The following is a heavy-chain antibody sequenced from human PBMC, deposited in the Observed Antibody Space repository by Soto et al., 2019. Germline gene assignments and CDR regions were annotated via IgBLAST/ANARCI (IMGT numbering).Heavy chain of an antibody. D-gene: IGHD2-15*01. CDR2: INAGNGNT. CDR3: ARELGGWPDY. V-gene: IGHV1-3*01. Sequence: GSSVKVSCKGSGYTFTCYAMHWVRQAPGQRREWMGWINAGNGNTKYSQKFQGRVTITRDTSASTAYMELSSLRSEDTAVYYCARELGGWPDYWGQGTLVTVSS. J-gene: IGHJ4*02. CDR1: GYTFTCYA.